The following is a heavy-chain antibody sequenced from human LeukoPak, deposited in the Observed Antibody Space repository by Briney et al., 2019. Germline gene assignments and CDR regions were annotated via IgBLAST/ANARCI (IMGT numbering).Heavy chain of an antibody. D-gene: IGHD2-15*01. CDR1: GFTFSSYS. Sequence: PGGSLRLSCVASGFTFSSYSVNWVRQAPGKGLEWVSYISSSSSTIYYVDSVKGRFTISRDNAKNSLYLQMNSLRVEDTALYYCARDFDCSGGSYYFDYWGQGTLVTVSS. J-gene: IGHJ4*02. V-gene: IGHV3-48*01. CDR2: ISSSSSTI. CDR3: ARDFDCSGGSYYFDY.